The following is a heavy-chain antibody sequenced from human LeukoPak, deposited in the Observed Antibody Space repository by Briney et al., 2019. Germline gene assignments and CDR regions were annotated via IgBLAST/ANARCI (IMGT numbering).Heavy chain of an antibody. V-gene: IGHV3-73*01. CDR1: GFTFSGSA. Sequence: GGSLRLSCAASGFTFSGSAMHWVRQASGKGLEWVGRIRSKANSYATAYAAPVRGRFTISRDDSKNTAYLQMNSLKTEDTAVYYCTRERKYYYDSSGYFDYWGQGTLVTVSS. D-gene: IGHD3-22*01. CDR3: TRERKYYYDSSGYFDY. J-gene: IGHJ4*02. CDR2: IRSKANSYAT.